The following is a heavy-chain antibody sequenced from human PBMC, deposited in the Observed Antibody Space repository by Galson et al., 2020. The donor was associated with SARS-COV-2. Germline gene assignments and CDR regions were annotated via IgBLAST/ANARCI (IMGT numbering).Heavy chain of an antibody. CDR1: GDSISSSTYY. V-gene: IGHV4-39*01. CDR2: IKYSGST. CDR3: AAWIVTRPCDY. J-gene: IGHJ4*02. Sequence: LETLSLTCTVSGDSISSSTYYWGWLRQPPGKGLEWIASIKYSGSTYYNPSLESRVTISVDTSKNQFSLTLSSVTAADTAVYYCAAWIVTRPCDYWGQGTLVTVSS. D-gene: IGHD4-4*01.